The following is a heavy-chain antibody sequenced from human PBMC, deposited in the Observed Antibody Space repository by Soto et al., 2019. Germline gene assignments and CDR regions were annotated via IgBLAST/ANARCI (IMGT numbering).Heavy chain of an antibody. J-gene: IGHJ4*02. CDR1: GYTFTSYD. CDR3: AREHSSSWRFDY. Sequence: QVQLVQSGAEVKKPGASVKVSCKASGYTFTSYDINWVRQATGQGLEWMGWMNPNSGNTGYAQKFQGRVTMTRNTSISTDYLELSSLRSEDTAVYYCAREHSSSWRFDYWGQGTLVTVSS. V-gene: IGHV1-8*01. D-gene: IGHD6-13*01. CDR2: MNPNSGNT.